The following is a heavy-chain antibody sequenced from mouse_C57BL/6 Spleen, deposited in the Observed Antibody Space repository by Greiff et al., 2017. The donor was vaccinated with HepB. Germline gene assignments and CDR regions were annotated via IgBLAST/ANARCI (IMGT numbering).Heavy chain of an antibody. D-gene: IGHD1-1*01. V-gene: IGHV3-6*01. CDR3: AASSSYWYFDV. CDR1: GYSITSGYY. J-gene: IGHJ1*03. Sequence: DVQLVESGPGLVKPSQSLSLTCSVTGYSITSGYYWNWIRQFPGNKLEWMGYISYDGSNNYNPSLKNRISITRDTSKNQFFLKLNSVTTEDTATYYCAASSSYWYFDVWGTGTTVTVSS. CDR2: ISYDGSN.